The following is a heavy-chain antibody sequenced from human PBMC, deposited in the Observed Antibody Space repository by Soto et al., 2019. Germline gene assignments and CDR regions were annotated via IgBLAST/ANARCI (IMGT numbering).Heavy chain of an antibody. D-gene: IGHD6-19*01. Sequence: GGSLRLPCVASGFNFKKFAMAWVRQAAGEGLEWVSGISCCGGSASYADSVKGRFSIARDDSKNTVSLQLNSLRVEDTAQYYCAKADGQQWLIPHLDNWGQGTLVTVYS. CDR3: AKADGQQWLIPHLDN. CDR1: GFNFKKFA. V-gene: IGHV3-23*01. J-gene: IGHJ4*02. CDR2: ISCCGGSA.